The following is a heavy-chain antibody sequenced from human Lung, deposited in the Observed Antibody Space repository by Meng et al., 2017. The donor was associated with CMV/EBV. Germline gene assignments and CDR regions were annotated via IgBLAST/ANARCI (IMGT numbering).Heavy chain of an antibody. CDR1: GFTFNNYA. CDR3: ARDLRGTYYGYFDY. V-gene: IGHV3-30*04. D-gene: IGHD1-26*01. J-gene: IGHJ4*02. CDR2: ISHDGSSN. Sequence: QVQVMESGGGVVQPGRSLRLSCAASGFTFNNYAMHWVRQATGKGPEWVAVISHDGSSNYYADSVKGRFTISRDNSKSTLYLQLNSLRTEDTALYYCARDLRGTYYGYFDYWGQGTLVTVSS.